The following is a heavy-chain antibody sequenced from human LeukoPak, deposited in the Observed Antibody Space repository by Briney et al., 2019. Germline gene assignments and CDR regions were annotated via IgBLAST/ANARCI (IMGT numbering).Heavy chain of an antibody. CDR1: GFSFSSHW. V-gene: IGHV3-7*05. Sequence: GGSLRLSCAASGFSFSSHWMNWVRQAPGKGLEWVANIDPDGSGKYYVDSVKGRFSISRDSAKSSMYLQMDSLRAEDTAVYYCARGIHNSCDYWGQGALVTVSS. CDR2: IDPDGSGK. J-gene: IGHJ4*02. D-gene: IGHD6-6*01. CDR3: ARGIHNSCDY.